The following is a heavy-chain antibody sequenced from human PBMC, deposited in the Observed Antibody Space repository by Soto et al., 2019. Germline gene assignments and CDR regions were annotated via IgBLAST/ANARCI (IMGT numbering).Heavy chain of an antibody. CDR1: GGSFSVYY. J-gene: IGHJ3*02. Sequence: SETLSLTCAVYGGSFSVYYWTWIRQPPGKGLEWIGEINHSGSTNYNPSLKSRVTISVDTSKNQFSLKLTSVTAADTAVYYCASHPSKKPRRAGSWTAFDIWGQGTMVTVSS. V-gene: IGHV4-34*01. D-gene: IGHD6-13*01. CDR2: INHSGST. CDR3: ASHPSKKPRRAGSWTAFDI.